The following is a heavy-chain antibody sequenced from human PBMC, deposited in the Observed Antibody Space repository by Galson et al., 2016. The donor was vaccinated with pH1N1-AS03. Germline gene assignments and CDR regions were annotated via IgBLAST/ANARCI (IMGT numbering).Heavy chain of an antibody. CDR1: GFTFSSYS. D-gene: IGHD3-3*01. J-gene: IGHJ6*03. CDR3: AKGDDFWSGYSPNYYYCMDV. Sequence: SLRLSCAASGFTFSSYSVNWVRQAPGKGLEWVSSISSRSSDIYYADSVKGRSAISRDNSKNTLYLLMNSLRAEDTAVYYCAKGDDFWSGYSPNYYYCMDVWGKGTTVTVSS. V-gene: IGHV3-21*04. CDR2: ISSRSSDI.